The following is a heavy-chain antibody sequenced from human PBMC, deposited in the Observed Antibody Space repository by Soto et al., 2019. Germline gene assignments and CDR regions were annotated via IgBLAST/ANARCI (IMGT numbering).Heavy chain of an antibody. J-gene: IGHJ4*02. V-gene: IGHV5-51*01. Sequence: GESLKISCKGSGYSFTSYWIGWVRQMPGKGLEWMGIIYPGDSDTRYSPSFQGQVTISADKSISTAYLQWSSLKASDTAMYYCARALGYCSGGSCYHYFDYWGQGTQVTVSS. CDR1: GYSFTSYW. CDR3: ARALGYCSGGSCYHYFDY. D-gene: IGHD2-15*01. CDR2: IYPGDSDT.